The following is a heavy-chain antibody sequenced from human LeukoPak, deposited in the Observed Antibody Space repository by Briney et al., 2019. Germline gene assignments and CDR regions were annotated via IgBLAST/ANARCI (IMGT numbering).Heavy chain of an antibody. J-gene: IGHJ4*02. CDR2: INHSGST. Sequence: ASETLSLTCTVSGGSISSSSYYWDWIRQPPGKGLEWIGEINHSGSTNFNPSLKSRVTISVDKSKNQFSLKLSSVTAADTAVYYCARDPDGRLWFDYWGQGTLVTVSS. D-gene: IGHD3-16*01. V-gene: IGHV4-39*07. CDR1: GGSISSSSYY. CDR3: ARDPDGRLWFDY.